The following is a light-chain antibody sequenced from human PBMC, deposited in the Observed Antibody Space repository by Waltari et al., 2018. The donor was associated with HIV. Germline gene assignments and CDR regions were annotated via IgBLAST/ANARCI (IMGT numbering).Light chain of an antibody. CDR2: GNV. J-gene: IGLJ2*01. CDR1: SSNVEAAYD. CDR3: QSYDTSLTDII. Sequence: QSVLTQPPSVSGAPGQRVTISCTKSSSNVEAAYDVHWFQQVPGTAPQLLIYGNVNRPSGVPDRFSGSRSGNSASLAITGLQAEDEADYYCQSYDTSLTDIIFGGGTKLTVL. V-gene: IGLV1-40*01.